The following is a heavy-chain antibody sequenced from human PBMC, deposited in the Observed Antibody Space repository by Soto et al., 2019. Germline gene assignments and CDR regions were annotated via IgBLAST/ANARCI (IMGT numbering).Heavy chain of an antibody. CDR2: IYYSGST. Sequence: QLQLQESGPGLVKPSETLSLTCTVSGGSISSSSYYWGWIRQPPGKGLEWIGSIYYSGSTYYNPSLKSRVTISVDTSKNQFSLKLSSVTAADTAVYYCAIEWITMVRGVIMGAWFDPWGQGTLVTVSS. CDR1: GGSISSSSYY. D-gene: IGHD3-10*01. J-gene: IGHJ5*02. V-gene: IGHV4-39*01. CDR3: AIEWITMVRGVIMGAWFDP.